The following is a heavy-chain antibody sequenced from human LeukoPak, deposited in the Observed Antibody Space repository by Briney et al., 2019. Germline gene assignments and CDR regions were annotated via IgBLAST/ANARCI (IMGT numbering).Heavy chain of an antibody. Sequence: GGSLRLSCAASGFTFSSYWMSWVRQAPGKGLEWVANIKQDGSEKYYVDSVKGRFTISRDNAKNSLYLQMNSLRGEDTAVYYCARQRDYYDSSGYKRKYYFHYWGQGTLVTVSS. V-gene: IGHV3-7*01. CDR1: GFTFSSYW. CDR2: IKQDGSEK. J-gene: IGHJ4*02. D-gene: IGHD3-22*01. CDR3: ARQRDYYDSSGYKRKYYFHY.